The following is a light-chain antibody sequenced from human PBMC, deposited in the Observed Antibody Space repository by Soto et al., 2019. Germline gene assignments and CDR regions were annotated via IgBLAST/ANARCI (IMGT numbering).Light chain of an antibody. CDR2: GAS. CDR3: QHYYNWPFT. V-gene: IGKV3-15*01. CDR1: QSVGSN. Sequence: EIVMTQSPATLSVSPGERATLSCRASQSVGSNFAWYQQKPGQAPRLLIYGASTRATGIPARFSGSGSGTEFTLTISSLQSEDFAVYYRQHYYNWPFTFGPGTKVDFK. J-gene: IGKJ3*01.